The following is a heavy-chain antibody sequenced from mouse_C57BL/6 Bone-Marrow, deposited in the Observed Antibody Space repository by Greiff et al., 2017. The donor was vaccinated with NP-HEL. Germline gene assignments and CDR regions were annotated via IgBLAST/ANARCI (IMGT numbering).Heavy chain of an antibody. D-gene: IGHD1-1*01. V-gene: IGHV1-81*01. Sequence: QVQLQQSGAELARPGASVKLSCKASGYTFTSYGISWVKQRTGQGLEWIGEIYPRSGNTYYNEKFKGKATLTADKSSSTAYMELRSLTSEDSAVYFCARRGYGSSLSYFDYWGQGTTLTVSS. CDR1: GYTFTSYG. CDR2: IYPRSGNT. CDR3: ARRGYGSSLSYFDY. J-gene: IGHJ2*01.